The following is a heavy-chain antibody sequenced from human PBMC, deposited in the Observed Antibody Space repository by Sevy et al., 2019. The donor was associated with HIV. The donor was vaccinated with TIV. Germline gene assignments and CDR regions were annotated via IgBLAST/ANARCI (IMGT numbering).Heavy chain of an antibody. J-gene: IGHJ6*02. V-gene: IGHV3-53*01. CDR3: AGVVMATKIYYGMDV. CDR1: GFTVSSNY. D-gene: IGHD2-15*01. CDR2: IYSCGST. Sequence: GGSLRLSCAASGFTVSSNYMSWVRQAPGKGLEWVSVIYSCGSTFYADSVKGRFTISRDNSKNTRYLQMNSLRAEETAVYYCAGVVMATKIYYGMDVWGPGTMVTVSS.